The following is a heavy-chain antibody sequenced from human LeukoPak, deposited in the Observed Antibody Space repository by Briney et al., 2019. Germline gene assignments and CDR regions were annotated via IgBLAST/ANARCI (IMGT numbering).Heavy chain of an antibody. Sequence: AAVKVSCKESGYTFTSYYMHWVRQAPRQGLEWMGIIKPSGVSTSYAQKFKRRVTMTRDTSTSTVYMELSSLRSEDTAVYYCARSITMVRGAHGTHFDYWGQGTLVTVSS. J-gene: IGHJ4*02. CDR2: IKPSGVST. CDR1: GYTFTSYY. CDR3: ARSITMVRGAHGTHFDY. V-gene: IGHV1-46*01. D-gene: IGHD3-10*01.